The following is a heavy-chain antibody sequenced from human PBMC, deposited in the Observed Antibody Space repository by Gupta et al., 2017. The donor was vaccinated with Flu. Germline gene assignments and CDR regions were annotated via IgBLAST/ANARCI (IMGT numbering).Heavy chain of an antibody. CDR2: LNRDGSEK. D-gene: IGHD2-21*01. CDR3: VRDIPSAGSFYYFDY. Sequence: EVHLVESGGGLVPPGGSLRLFCEASGFSFINYWMIWVRQAPGKGLVWGANLNRDGSEKYYVDAVEGRFTVSRDNAKNSLYLQMDSLRAEETAIYYCVRDIPSAGSFYYFDYWGQGTPVTVSS. V-gene: IGHV3-7*01. J-gene: IGHJ4*02. CDR1: GFSFINYW.